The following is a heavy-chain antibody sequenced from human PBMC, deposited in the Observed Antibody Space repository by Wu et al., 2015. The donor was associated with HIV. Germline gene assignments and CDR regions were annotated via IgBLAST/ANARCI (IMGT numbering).Heavy chain of an antibody. CDR1: GYRFTHYY. Sequence: QVQLMQSGATVKTPGASVTVSCQASGYRFTHYYIHWVRQAPGQGLEWLGRINPINPNTGGTNFAPKFQGRISMTRDTSISTVYMQLSRLRSEDTAVYFCARDQTFGSANVRGPHMISYFWGQGTLVAVSS. J-gene: IGHJ4*02. V-gene: IGHV1-2*06. D-gene: IGHD3-10*01. CDR2: INPINPNTGGT. CDR3: ARDQTFGSANVRGPHMISYF.